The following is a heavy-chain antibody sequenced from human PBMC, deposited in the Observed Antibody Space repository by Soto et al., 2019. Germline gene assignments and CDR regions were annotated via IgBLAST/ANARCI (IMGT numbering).Heavy chain of an antibody. D-gene: IGHD4-17*01. CDR2: IYYSGST. CDR3: ARQNVSRFDGEVDFFDF. J-gene: IGHJ4*02. CDR1: GGSISSGDYY. Sequence: PSETLSLTCTVSGGSISSGDYYWSWIRQPPGKGLEWIGYIYYSGSTYYNPSLKSRVTISIDTSNKHLSLHLSSVTAADTAVYYCARQNVSRFDGEVDFFDFRGLGTLVTVSS. V-gene: IGHV4-30-4*01.